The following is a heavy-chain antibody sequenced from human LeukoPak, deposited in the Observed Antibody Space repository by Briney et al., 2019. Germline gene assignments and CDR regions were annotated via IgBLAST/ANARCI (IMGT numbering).Heavy chain of an antibody. CDR1: GYTLTELS. V-gene: IGHV1-24*01. CDR3: ATRYSYGQARWFDP. Sequence: ASVKVSCKVSGYTLTELSMHWVRQAPGKGLEWMGGFDPEDGETIYAQKFQGRVTMTEDTSTDTAYMELSSLRSEDTAVYYCATRYSYGQARWFDPWGQGTLVTVSS. D-gene: IGHD5-18*01. J-gene: IGHJ5*02. CDR2: FDPEDGET.